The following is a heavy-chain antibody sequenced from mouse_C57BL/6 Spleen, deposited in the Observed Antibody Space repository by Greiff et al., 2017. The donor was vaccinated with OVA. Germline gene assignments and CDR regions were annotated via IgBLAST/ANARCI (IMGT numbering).Heavy chain of an antibody. CDR1: GYSITSGYD. CDR3: ARAELLAWFAY. J-gene: IGHJ3*01. Sequence: EVKLQESGPGMVKPSQSLSLTCTVTGYSITSGYDWHWIRHFPGNKLEWMGYISYSGSTNYNPSLKSRISITHDTSKNHFFLKLNSVTTEDTATYYCARAELLAWFAYWGQGTLVTVSA. V-gene: IGHV3-1*01. CDR2: ISYSGST. D-gene: IGHD1-1*01.